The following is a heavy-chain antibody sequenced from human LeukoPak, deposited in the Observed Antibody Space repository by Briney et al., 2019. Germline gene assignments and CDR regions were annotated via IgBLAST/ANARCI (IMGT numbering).Heavy chain of an antibody. V-gene: IGHV3-23*01. CDR2: ICGSGGST. CDR3: ANDGAYYDSSTDAFDI. J-gene: IGHJ3*02. CDR1: GFTFSSYA. D-gene: IGHD3-22*01. Sequence: HPGGSLRLSCAASGFTFSSYAMSWVRQAPGKGLEWVSAICGSGGSTYYADSVKGRFTISRDNSKNTLYLQMNSLRAEDTAVYYCANDGAYYDSSTDAFDIWGQGTMVTVSS.